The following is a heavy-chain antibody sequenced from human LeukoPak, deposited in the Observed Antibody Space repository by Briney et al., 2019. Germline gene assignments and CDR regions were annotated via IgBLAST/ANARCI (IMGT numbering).Heavy chain of an antibody. CDR2: IIPILGIA. D-gene: IGHD6-19*01. Sequence: GASVKVSCKASGGTFSSYAISWVRQAPGQGLEWMGRIIPILGIANYAQKFQGRVTITADKSTSTAYMELSSLRSEDTAVYYCARKQEYSSGADPHYYYYYGVDVWGQGTTVTVSS. CDR1: GGTFSSYA. J-gene: IGHJ6*02. V-gene: IGHV1-69*04. CDR3: ARKQEYSSGADPHYYYYYGVDV.